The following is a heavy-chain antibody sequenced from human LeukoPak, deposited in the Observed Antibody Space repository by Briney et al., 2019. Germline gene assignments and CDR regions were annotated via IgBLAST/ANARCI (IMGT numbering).Heavy chain of an antibody. V-gene: IGHV1-69*04. CDR1: GGTFSSYA. D-gene: IGHD3-10*01. Sequence: SVKVSCKASGGTFSSYAISWVRQSPGQGLEWMGRIIPVLGIANYAQKFQGRVTITADKSTSTAYMELSSLRSEDTAVYYCAREPKGLWFGELLWYGMDVWGQGTTVTVSS. CDR3: AREPKGLWFGELLWYGMDV. J-gene: IGHJ6*02. CDR2: IIPVLGIA.